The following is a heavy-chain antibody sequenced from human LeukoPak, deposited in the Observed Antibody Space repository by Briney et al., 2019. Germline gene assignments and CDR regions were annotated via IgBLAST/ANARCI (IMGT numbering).Heavy chain of an antibody. J-gene: IGHJ4*02. V-gene: IGHV3-7*03. CDR1: GFTFSSYW. CDR3: ARGRDYFDH. Sequence: GGSLRLSCAASGFTFSSYWMSWVRQAPGKGLEWVANIKQDGSEKYYVDSVKGRFTISRDNAKNSVFLQMNSLRVEDTAVYYCARGRDYFDHWGQGTLVTASS. CDR2: IKQDGSEK.